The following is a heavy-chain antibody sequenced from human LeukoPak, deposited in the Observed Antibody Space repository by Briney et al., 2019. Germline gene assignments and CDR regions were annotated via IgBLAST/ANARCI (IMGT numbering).Heavy chain of an antibody. CDR2: ISGSGGST. V-gene: IGHV3-23*01. J-gene: IGHJ4*02. D-gene: IGHD4-23*01. CDR1: GFTFSSYA. CDR3: ARGRWAPGVEGYYFDY. Sequence: PGGSLRLSCAASGFTFSSYAMSWVRQAPGKGLEWVSAISGSGGSTYYADSVKGRFTISRDNSKNTLYLQMNSLRAEDTAVYYCARGRWAPGVEGYYFDYWGQGTLVTVSS.